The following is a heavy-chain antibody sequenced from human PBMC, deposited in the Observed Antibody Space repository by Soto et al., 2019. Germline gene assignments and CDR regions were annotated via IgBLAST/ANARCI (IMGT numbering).Heavy chain of an antibody. D-gene: IGHD6-13*01. CDR3: ARDKYYSSTSPNWFDP. CDR2: IYYSGST. J-gene: IGHJ5*02. CDR1: GGSISSYY. V-gene: IGHV4-59*01. Sequence: LSLTCTVSGGSISSYYRSWIRQPPGKGLEWIGYIYYSGSTNYNPSLKSRVTISVDTSKNQFSLKLSSVTAADTAVYYCARDKYYSSTSPNWFDPWGQGTLVTVSS.